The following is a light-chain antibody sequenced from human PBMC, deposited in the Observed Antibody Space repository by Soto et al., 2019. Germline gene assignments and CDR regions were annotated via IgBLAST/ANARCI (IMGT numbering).Light chain of an antibody. CDR1: SSDVGGYDY. CDR2: EVS. Sequence: QSALAPAASVSGSPGQSITISCTGTSSDVGGYDYVSWYQLHPGKAPTLMGFEVSNRPSGVSYRFSGSKSGNTASLTISGLQAEDEADYFCSSYSFSTAYLFGTGTKVTVL. CDR3: SSYSFSTAYL. V-gene: IGLV2-14*01. J-gene: IGLJ1*01.